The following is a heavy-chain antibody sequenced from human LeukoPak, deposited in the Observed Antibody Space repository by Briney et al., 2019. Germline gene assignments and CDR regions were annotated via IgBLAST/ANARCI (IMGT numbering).Heavy chain of an antibody. CDR1: GGSISSYY. Sequence: PSETLSLTCTVSGGSISSYYWSWIRQPAGKGLEWIGRIYTSGSTNYNPSLKSRVTMSVDTSKNQFSLKLSSVTAADTAVYYCARDLYSSGRNNWFDPWGQGTLVTASS. CDR2: IYTSGST. CDR3: ARDLYSSGRNNWFDP. V-gene: IGHV4-4*07. D-gene: IGHD6-19*01. J-gene: IGHJ5*02.